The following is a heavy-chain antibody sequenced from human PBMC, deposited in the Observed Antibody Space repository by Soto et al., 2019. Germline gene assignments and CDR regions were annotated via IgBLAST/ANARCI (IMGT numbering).Heavy chain of an antibody. D-gene: IGHD1-26*01. Sequence: QVTLKESGPVLVKPTETLTLTCTVSGFSLSKARMGVSWIRQPPGTAREWLAHIFWNDERSYNTSLKSRLTISRDTSKSQVVLTMTNVDPVDTGTYFCARALREGLPIYYFDSWGQGTLVTVSS. J-gene: IGHJ4*02. CDR2: IFWNDER. V-gene: IGHV2-26*01. CDR1: GFSLSKARMG. CDR3: ARALREGLPIYYFDS.